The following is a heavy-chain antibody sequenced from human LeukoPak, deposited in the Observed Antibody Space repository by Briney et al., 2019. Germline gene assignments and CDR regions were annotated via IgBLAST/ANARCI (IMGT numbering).Heavy chain of an antibody. V-gene: IGHV3-30*04. J-gene: IGHJ4*02. CDR3: ARYSSSSFVY. D-gene: IGHD6-13*01. CDR1: GFTFSSYA. Sequence: GGSLRLSCAASGFTFSSYAMHWVRQAPGEGLEWVAVISYDGSNKYYADSVKGRFTISRDNSKNTLYLQMNSLRAEDTAVYYCARYSSSSFVYWGQGTLVTVSS. CDR2: ISYDGSNK.